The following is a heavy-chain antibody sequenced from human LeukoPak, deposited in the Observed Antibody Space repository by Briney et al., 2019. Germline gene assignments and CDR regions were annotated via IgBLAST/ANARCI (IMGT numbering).Heavy chain of an antibody. V-gene: IGHV3-30*04. CDR1: GFTFSPYE. CDR2: ISNDGNNK. CDR3: TRNHNGLAY. J-gene: IGHJ4*02. D-gene: IGHD3-3*02. Sequence: GGSLRLSCTASGFTFSPYEMYWVRQPPGKGLEWVAAISNDGNNKYYADSVRGRFTVTRDNSKNTLYLQMDSLRAEDTAVYYCTRNHNGLAYWGQGTLVTVSS.